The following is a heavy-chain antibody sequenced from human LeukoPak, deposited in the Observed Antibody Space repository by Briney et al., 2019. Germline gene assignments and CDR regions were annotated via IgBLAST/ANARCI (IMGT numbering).Heavy chain of an antibody. J-gene: IGHJ3*02. D-gene: IGHD3-10*01. CDR1: GVSISSYY. Sequence: SETLSLTCTVSGVSISSYYWSWTRQPPGKGLEWIGFIYYSGSTDFNPSLKSRVTISVDTSKNQFSLKLSSVTAADTAVYYCARSGNVDGAFDIWGQGTMVSVSS. V-gene: IGHV4-59*01. CDR3: ARSGNVDGAFDI. CDR2: IYYSGST.